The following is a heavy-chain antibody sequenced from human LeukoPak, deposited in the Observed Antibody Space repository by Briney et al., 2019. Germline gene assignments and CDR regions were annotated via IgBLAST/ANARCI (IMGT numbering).Heavy chain of an antibody. CDR1: GGSISSYY. Sequence: PSETLSLTCTVSGGSISSYYWSWIRQPPGKGLEWIGYIYYSGSTNYNPSLKSRVTISVDTSKNQFSLKLSSVTAADTAVYYCARSTYYYGSGSYYNDRYYFDYWGQGTLVTVSS. CDR2: IYYSGST. J-gene: IGHJ4*02. V-gene: IGHV4-59*08. D-gene: IGHD3-10*01. CDR3: ARSTYYYGSGSYYNDRYYFDY.